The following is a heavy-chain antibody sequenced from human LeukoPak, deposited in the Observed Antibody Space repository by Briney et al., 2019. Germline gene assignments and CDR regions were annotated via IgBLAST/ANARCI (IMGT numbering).Heavy chain of an antibody. D-gene: IGHD2-15*01. CDR2: IIPIFGTA. V-gene: IGHV1-69*05. J-gene: IGHJ4*02. CDR3: ARRAYCSGGSCPSGYFDY. CDR1: VGTFSSYA. Sequence: SVKVSCKASVGTFSSYAISWVRQAPGQGLEWMGGIIPIFGTANYAQKFQGRVTITTDESTSTAYMELSSLRSEDTAVYYCARRAYCSGGSCPSGYFDYWGQGTLVTVSS.